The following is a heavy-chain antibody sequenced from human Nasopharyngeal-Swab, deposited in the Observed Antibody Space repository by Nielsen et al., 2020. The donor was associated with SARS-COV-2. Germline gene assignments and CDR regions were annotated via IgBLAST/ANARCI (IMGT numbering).Heavy chain of an antibody. Sequence: GGSLRLSCSASGFTFSSYAMHWVRQAPGKGLEYVSAISSNGGSTYYADSVKGRFTISRDNSKNTPYLQMSSLRAEDTAVYYCVRLYDFWSGEPSWGQGTLVTVSS. CDR1: GFTFSSYA. CDR2: ISSNGGST. D-gene: IGHD3-3*01. CDR3: VRLYDFWSGEPS. J-gene: IGHJ5*02. V-gene: IGHV3-64D*08.